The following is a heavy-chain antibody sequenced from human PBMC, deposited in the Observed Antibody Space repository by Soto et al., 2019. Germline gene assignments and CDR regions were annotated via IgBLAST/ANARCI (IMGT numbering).Heavy chain of an antibody. CDR2: IYHSGST. J-gene: IGHJ4*02. Sequence: QVQLQESGPGLVKPSGTLSLTCAVSAGSISSSSWWSWVRQPPGKGLEWIGEIYHSGSTTYSLSLKSPVTISVDKSKNQFSLKLSSVTAADTAVYYCARRGDGSGSLDYWGRGTLVTVSS. D-gene: IGHD3-10*01. CDR3: ARRGDGSGSLDY. V-gene: IGHV4-4*02. CDR1: AGSISSSSW.